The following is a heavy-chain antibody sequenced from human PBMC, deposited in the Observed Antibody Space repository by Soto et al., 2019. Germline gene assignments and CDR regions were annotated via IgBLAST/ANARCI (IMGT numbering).Heavy chain of an antibody. CDR3: VSQRPSVLTQAHFDY. Sequence: SETLSLTCTVSGGSVSNSNYYWGWMRQSPGKGLEWIGSVYYRGRSYSKSSVKSRVTISVDTSKNQFSLNLNSVTASDPAVYFCVSQRPSVLTQAHFDYWGPGALVTVSS. CDR2: VYYRGRS. J-gene: IGHJ4*02. CDR1: GGSVSNSNYY. V-gene: IGHV4-39*01. D-gene: IGHD2-8*01.